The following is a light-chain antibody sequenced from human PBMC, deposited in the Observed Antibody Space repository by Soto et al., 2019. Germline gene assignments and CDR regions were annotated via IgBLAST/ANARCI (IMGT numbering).Light chain of an antibody. Sequence: IVMTQSPATLSVSPGEGATLSCRASQSVSTNLAWYQQKPGQAPRLLIYGSSTRATGIPARFSGSGSGTEFTLTISGLQSEDFAVYYCQRYSNWPPWTFGQGTKVEIK. CDR1: QSVSTN. J-gene: IGKJ1*01. CDR2: GSS. V-gene: IGKV3-15*01. CDR3: QRYSNWPPWT.